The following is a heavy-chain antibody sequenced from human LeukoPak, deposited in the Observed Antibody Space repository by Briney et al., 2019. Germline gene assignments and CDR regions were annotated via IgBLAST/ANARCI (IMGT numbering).Heavy chain of an antibody. V-gene: IGHV1-18*01. D-gene: IGHD4-23*01. J-gene: IGHJ4*02. CDR2: ISAYNGNT. Sequence: ASVKVSCKTSGYSFSTYGISWVRQAPGQGLEWMGWISAYNGNTNYAQKFQGRVTMTTDTSTSTAYMELRSLRSDDTAVYYCARDAPGGPIIIWGQGTLVTVSS. CDR1: GYSFSTYG. CDR3: ARDAPGGPIII.